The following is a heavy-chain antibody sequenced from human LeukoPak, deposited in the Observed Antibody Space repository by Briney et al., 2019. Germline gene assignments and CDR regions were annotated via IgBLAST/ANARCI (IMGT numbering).Heavy chain of an antibody. J-gene: IGHJ6*03. Sequence: NPSQTLSLTCTVSGGSISSGSYYWSWIRQPAGKGLEWIGRIYTSGSTNYNPSLKSRVTISVDTSKNQFSLKLSSVTAADTAVYYCARGGYYYDYYYYYMDVWGKGTTVTISS. CDR2: IYTSGST. D-gene: IGHD3-22*01. V-gene: IGHV4-61*02. CDR3: ARGGYYYDYYYYYMDV. CDR1: GGSISSGSYY.